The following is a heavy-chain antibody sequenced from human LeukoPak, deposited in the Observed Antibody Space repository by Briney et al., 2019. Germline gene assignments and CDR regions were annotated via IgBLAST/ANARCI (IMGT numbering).Heavy chain of an antibody. CDR1: GDSINNHY. J-gene: IGHJ4*02. CDR3: ARHGSTYALRN. D-gene: IGHD2-2*01. Sequence: SETLSLTCTVSGDSINNHYWSWIRQPPGKGLEWIGYIYFSGSTKYNPSLESRVTISVDTSKNQFSLKLSSVTAADTAVYYCARHGSTYALRNWGQGTLVTVSS. V-gene: IGHV4-59*08. CDR2: IYFSGST.